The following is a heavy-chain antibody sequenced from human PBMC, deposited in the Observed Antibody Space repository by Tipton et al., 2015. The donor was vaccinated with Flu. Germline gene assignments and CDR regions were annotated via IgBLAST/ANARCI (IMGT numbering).Heavy chain of an antibody. V-gene: IGHV4-30-2*01. Sequence: TLSLTCSVSGDSMNTDDFSWSWIRQPPGKALEWIGYIYYNGNTFYNPSFRSRVSMSIDRSKTEFSLKLKSVTAADTAVYFCSRGLATFGPSTPFDHSGQGALVTVSS. CDR2: IYYNGNT. D-gene: IGHD3-16*01. J-gene: IGHJ4*02. CDR1: GDSMNTDDFS. CDR3: SRGLATFGPSTPFDH.